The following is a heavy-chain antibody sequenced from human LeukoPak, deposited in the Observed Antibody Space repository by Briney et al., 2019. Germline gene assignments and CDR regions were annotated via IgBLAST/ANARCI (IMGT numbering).Heavy chain of an antibody. Sequence: PSETLSLTCTVSGGSISTTSYYWGWIRQPPGKGLAWIGSIYYSGSTYYNPSLKSRVTISVDTSKNQFSLKLSSVTAADTAVYYCARHSYYDSSGYSYRLVSSDYYYMDVWGKGITVTVSS. V-gene: IGHV4-39*01. CDR3: ARHSYYDSSGYSYRLVSSDYYYMDV. CDR1: GGSISTTSYY. CDR2: IYYSGST. J-gene: IGHJ6*03. D-gene: IGHD3-22*01.